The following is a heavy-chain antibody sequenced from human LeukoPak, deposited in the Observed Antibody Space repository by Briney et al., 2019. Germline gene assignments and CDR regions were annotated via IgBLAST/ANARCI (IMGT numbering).Heavy chain of an antibody. V-gene: IGHV4-4*07. CDR1: GGSFSSYY. D-gene: IGHD7-27*01. CDR2: IYSSGST. Sequence: SETLSLTCAVYGGSFSSYYWTWIRQPAGKGLEWIGRIYSSGSTKYNPSLKSRVTMSVGTSENQFSLKLSSVTAADTAVYYCARDKWGWFDPWGQGTLVIVSS. J-gene: IGHJ5*02. CDR3: ARDKWGWFDP.